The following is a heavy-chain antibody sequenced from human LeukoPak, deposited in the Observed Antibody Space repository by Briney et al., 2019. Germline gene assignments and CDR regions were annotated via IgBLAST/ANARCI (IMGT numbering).Heavy chain of an antibody. D-gene: IGHD6-13*01. Sequence: GASVKVSCKASGYTFTGYYMHWVRQAPGQGLEWMGWINPNSGGTNYAQKFQGRVTMTRDTSISTAYMELSRLRSHDTAVYYCARDYRAAADYYYYYMDVWGKGTTVTISS. CDR1: GYTFTGYY. J-gene: IGHJ6*03. CDR3: ARDYRAAADYYYYYMDV. V-gene: IGHV1-2*02. CDR2: INPNSGGT.